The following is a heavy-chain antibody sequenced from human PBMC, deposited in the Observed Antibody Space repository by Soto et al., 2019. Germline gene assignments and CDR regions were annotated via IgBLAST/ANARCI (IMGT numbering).Heavy chain of an antibody. CDR2: ISANNGST. Sequence: ASVKVSCKASGYTFTGYYMHWVRQAPGQGLEWMGWISANNGSTNYEQKLQGRVTMTTDTSTSTAYMELRSLRSDDTAVYYCARAAREERPDAFDIWGQGTMVTVSS. V-gene: IGHV1-18*04. CDR3: ARAAREERPDAFDI. J-gene: IGHJ3*02. D-gene: IGHD1-1*01. CDR1: GYTFTGYY.